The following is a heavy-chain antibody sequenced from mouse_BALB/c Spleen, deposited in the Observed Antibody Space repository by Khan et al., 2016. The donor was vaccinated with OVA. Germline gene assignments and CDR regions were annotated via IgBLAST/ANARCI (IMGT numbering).Heavy chain of an antibody. V-gene: IGHV3-2*02. CDR2: ISYSGNT. D-gene: IGHD1-1*01. J-gene: IGHJ2*01. CDR3: ARIYGGDFDY. Sequence: VELVESGPGLVKPSQSLSLPCTVTGYSITSDYAWNWIRQFPGNKLEWMGHISYSGNTKYNPSLKSRISITRDTSKNQFFLQLNSVTTEDTATYYCARIYGGDFDYWGQGTTLTVSS. CDR1: GYSITSDYA.